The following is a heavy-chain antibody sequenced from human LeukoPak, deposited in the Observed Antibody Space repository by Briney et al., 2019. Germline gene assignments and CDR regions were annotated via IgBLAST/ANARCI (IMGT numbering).Heavy chain of an antibody. CDR1: GGSISSGGYY. D-gene: IGHD3-10*01. Sequence: SETLSLTCTVSGGSISSGGYYWSWIRQHPGKGLEWIGYIYYSGSTYYNPSLKSRVTISVDTSKNQFSLKLSSVTAADTAVYYCARDRYYYDAFDIRGQGTMVTVSS. CDR2: IYYSGST. CDR3: ARDRYYYDAFDI. V-gene: IGHV4-31*03. J-gene: IGHJ3*02.